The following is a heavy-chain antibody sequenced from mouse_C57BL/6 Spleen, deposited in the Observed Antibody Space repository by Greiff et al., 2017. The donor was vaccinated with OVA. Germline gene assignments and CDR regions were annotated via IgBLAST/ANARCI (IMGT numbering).Heavy chain of an antibody. J-gene: IGHJ1*03. D-gene: IGHD1-1*01. CDR2: IYPRAGST. CDR3: ARRNYYGSPYFDV. Sequence: VHLVESDAELVKPGASVKISCKVSGYTFTDHTIHWMKQRPEQGLEWIGYIYPRAGSTKYNEKFKGKATLTADKSSSHAYMQLNSLTSEDSAVYFCARRNYYGSPYFDVWGTGTTVTVSS. V-gene: IGHV1-78*01. CDR1: GYTFTDHT.